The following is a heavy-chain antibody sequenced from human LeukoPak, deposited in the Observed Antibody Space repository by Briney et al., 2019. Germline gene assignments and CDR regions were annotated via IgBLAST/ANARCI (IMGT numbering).Heavy chain of an antibody. D-gene: IGHD3-10*01. V-gene: IGHV3-9*01. CDR3: ARAPPRYGSGSFHFDF. J-gene: IGHJ4*02. CDR1: GFTFDDYA. CDR2: ISWNSGSI. Sequence: PGGSLRPSCAASGFTFDDYAMHWVRQAPGKGLEWVSGISWNSGSIYYADSVTGRFTISRDNAKNSLYLQMNSLRDEDTAVYYCARAPPRYGSGSFHFDFWGQGTLVTVSS.